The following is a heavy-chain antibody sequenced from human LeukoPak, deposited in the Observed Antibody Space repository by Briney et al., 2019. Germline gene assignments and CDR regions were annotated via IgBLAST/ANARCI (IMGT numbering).Heavy chain of an antibody. CDR1: GFTFDDYG. Sequence: GGSLRLSCAASGFTFDDYGMSWVRQAPGKGLEWVSVIYSGGTTYYADSVKGRFTISRDNSKNTLSLQMNNLRAEDTAVYYCARDGYGNNYMDVWGKGTTVTVSS. J-gene: IGHJ6*03. CDR2: IYSGGTT. V-gene: IGHV3-53*01. D-gene: IGHD1/OR15-1a*01. CDR3: ARDGYGNNYMDV.